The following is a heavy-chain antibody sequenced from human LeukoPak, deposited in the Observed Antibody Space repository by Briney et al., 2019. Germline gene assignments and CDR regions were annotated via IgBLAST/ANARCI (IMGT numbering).Heavy chain of an antibody. D-gene: IGHD4-17*01. CDR3: ARRGDYYYYYYSMDV. CDR2: IIPIFGTA. J-gene: IGHJ6*02. CDR1: GGTFSSYA. V-gene: IGHV1-69*13. Sequence: SVKVSCKASGGTFSSYAISWVRQAPGQGLEWMGGIIPIFGTANYAQKFQGRVTITADESTSTAYMELSSLRSEDTAVYYCARRGDYYYYYYSMDVWGQGTTVTVSS.